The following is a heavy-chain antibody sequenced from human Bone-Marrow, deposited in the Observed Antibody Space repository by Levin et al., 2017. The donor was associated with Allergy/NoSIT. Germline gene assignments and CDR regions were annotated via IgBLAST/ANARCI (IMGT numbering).Heavy chain of an antibody. CDR2: CSYGGST. V-gene: IGHV4-59*01. J-gene: IGHJ4*02. Sequence: PSETLSLTCAVSGGYIGSYYWTWIRQPPGKGLEWIGFCSYGGSTTYNPSLQSRVTMSVDTSKNQFSLKLSSVTAADTAVYYCARGNVLTSLDSWGQGTLVTVSS. CDR1: GGYIGSYY. CDR3: ARGNVLTSLDS. D-gene: IGHD2/OR15-2a*01.